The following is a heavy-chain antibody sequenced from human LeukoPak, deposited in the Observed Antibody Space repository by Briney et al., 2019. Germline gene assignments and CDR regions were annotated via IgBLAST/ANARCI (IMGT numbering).Heavy chain of an antibody. J-gene: IGHJ6*02. D-gene: IGHD6-19*01. CDR1: GLTFSGYD. Sequence: GGSLRLSCAASGLTFSGYDMFWVRQATGKGLEWVSGIGTTGDTYYAGSVKGRFTISRENARNSLYLQMNGLIAGDTAVYYCARSTIAVAYGMDVWGQGTTVTVSS. CDR2: IGTTGDT. V-gene: IGHV3-13*04. CDR3: ARSTIAVAYGMDV.